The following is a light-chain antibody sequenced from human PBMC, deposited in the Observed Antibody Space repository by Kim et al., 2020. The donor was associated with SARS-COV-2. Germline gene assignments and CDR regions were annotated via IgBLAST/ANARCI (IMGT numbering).Light chain of an antibody. Sequence: PGERSSLPCRASPSITSSYLACYRQKPGQAPRLLIFGASNRATGIAERFSGSGSGTDFTLTISRLEPEDFAVYYCQQYDTSVWTFGQGTKVDIK. V-gene: IGKV3-20*01. CDR2: GAS. CDR3: QQYDTSVWT. J-gene: IGKJ1*01. CDR1: PSITSSY.